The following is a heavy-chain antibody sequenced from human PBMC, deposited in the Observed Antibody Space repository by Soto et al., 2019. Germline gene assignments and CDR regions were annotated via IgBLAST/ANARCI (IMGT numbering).Heavy chain of an antibody. CDR2: IYYSGST. CDR1: GGSISSGGYY. V-gene: IGHV4-31*03. Sequence: QVQLQESGPGLVKPSQTLSLTCTVSGGSISSGGYYWSWIRQHPGKGLEWLGYIYYSGSTYYNPSLQRRVTISVDTSKNQFSLKLSSVTAADTAVYYCARDLASDPEMTVGGYYYGMDVWGQGTTVTVSS. CDR3: ARDLASDPEMTVGGYYYGMDV. J-gene: IGHJ6*02. D-gene: IGHD3-16*01.